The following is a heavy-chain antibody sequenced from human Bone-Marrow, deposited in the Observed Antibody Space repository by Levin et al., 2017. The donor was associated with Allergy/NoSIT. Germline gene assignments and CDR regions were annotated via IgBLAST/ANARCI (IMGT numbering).Heavy chain of an antibody. CDR3: ARGFATPLVLIDF. J-gene: IGHJ4*02. V-gene: IGHV1-2*02. Sequence: GESLKISCTTSGYTFSNYYINWVRQAPGQGLEWMGWIDPNNGDAKYARKFQDRVTMTTDTSISTAYMEVSRLRSDDTAIYYCARGFATPLVLIDFWGQGALVTVSS. CDR1: GYTFSNYY. D-gene: IGHD2-15*01. CDR2: IDPNNGDA.